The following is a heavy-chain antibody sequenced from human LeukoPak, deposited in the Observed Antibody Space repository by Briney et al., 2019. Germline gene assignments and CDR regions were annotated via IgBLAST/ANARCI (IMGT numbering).Heavy chain of an antibody. CDR3: ARDLSGYSGSSWAVDY. J-gene: IGHJ4*02. Sequence: SQTLSLTCVISGDSVSSNSAAWNWIRQSPSRGLEWLGRTYYKSTWYNDYAVSVESRITINPDTSKNQFSLQLNSVTPEDTAVYYCARDLSGYSGSSWAVDYWGQGTLVTVSS. CDR1: GDSVSSNSAA. D-gene: IGHD6-6*01. V-gene: IGHV6-1*01. CDR2: TYYKSTWYN.